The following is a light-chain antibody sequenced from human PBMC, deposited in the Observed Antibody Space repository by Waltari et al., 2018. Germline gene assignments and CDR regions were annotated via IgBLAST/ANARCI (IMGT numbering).Light chain of an antibody. CDR1: QSVTSK. CDR2: VAS. V-gene: IGKV3-15*01. Sequence: EIVMTQSPATLSVSPGERATLSCRASQSVTSKLAWYQQKRGQAPRLLIYVASTRATGIPARFSGSGSGTEFTLTISSLQSEDFAIYYCQQYNYWYTFGQGTKLEIK. J-gene: IGKJ2*01. CDR3: QQYNYWYT.